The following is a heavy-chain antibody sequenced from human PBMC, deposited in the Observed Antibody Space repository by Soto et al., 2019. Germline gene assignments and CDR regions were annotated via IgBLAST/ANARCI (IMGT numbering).Heavy chain of an antibody. CDR2: IYRTGST. J-gene: IGHJ4*02. Sequence: XTLSLPCAVSGGSFTSNKWWTWVRQPPGQWLEWIGEIYRTGSTNYNPSLKSRVTISLDKSENQFSLKVTSMTAADTAVYYCASRDPGTSVDYWGQGTLVTVSS. V-gene: IGHV4-4*02. CDR3: ASRDPGTSVDY. CDR1: GGSFTSNKW. D-gene: IGHD1-7*01.